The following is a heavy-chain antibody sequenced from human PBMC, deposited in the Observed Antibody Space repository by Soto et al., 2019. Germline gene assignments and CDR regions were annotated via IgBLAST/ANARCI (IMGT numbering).Heavy chain of an antibody. CDR3: ARARGRVPTPCPDY. CDR2: IYYSGST. Sequence: QVQLQESGPGLVKPSETLSLTCTVSGGSVSSGSYYWSWIRQPPGKGLEWTGCIYYSGSTNYNPSLKSRVTISVDTSKNQFSLKLSSVTAADTAVYYCARARGRVPTPCPDYWGQGTLVTVSS. CDR1: GGSVSSGSYY. D-gene: IGHD3-10*01. J-gene: IGHJ4*02. V-gene: IGHV4-61*01.